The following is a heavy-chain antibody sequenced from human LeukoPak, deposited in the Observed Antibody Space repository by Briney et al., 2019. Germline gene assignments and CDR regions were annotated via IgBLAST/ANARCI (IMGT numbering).Heavy chain of an antibody. CDR3: AREHIVVGNWFDP. CDR1: GGSISSYY. J-gene: IGHJ5*02. Sequence: SETLSLTCTVSGGSISSYYWSWIRQPPGKGLEWIGYIYYSGSTNYNPSLKSRVTISVDTSKNQFSLKLSSVTAADTAVYYCAREHIVVGNWFDPWGQGTLVTVSS. D-gene: IGHD2-21*01. V-gene: IGHV4-59*01. CDR2: IYYSGST.